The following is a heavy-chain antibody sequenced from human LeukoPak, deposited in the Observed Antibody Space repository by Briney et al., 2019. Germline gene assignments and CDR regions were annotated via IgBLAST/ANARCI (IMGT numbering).Heavy chain of an antibody. J-gene: IGHJ4*02. Sequence: KSSETLSLTCTVSGDSISDSYWSWIRQPAGKGLEWIGRIYANIGGTANYNPSLQSRVIMSADTSKNQFSLKLSSVTAADTAVYYCARSEGITMVRGVIRTGHFDYWGQGTLVTVSS. CDR3: ARSEGITMVRGVIRTGHFDY. D-gene: IGHD3-10*01. CDR1: GDSISDSY. CDR2: IYANIGGTA. V-gene: IGHV4-4*07.